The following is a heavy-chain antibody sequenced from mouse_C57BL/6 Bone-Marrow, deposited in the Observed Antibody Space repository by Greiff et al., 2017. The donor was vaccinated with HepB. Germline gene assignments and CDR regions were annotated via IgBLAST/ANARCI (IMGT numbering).Heavy chain of an antibody. D-gene: IGHD2-4*01. J-gene: IGHJ3*01. CDR2: ISSGSSTI. CDR1: GFTFSSYA. Sequence: EVQVVESGGGLVKPGGSLKLSCAASGFTFSSYAMSWVRQTPEKRLEWVATISSGSSTIYYADTVKGRFTISRDNAKNTLFLQMTSLRSEDTAMYYCARQGYYDAWFAYWGQGTLVTVSA. V-gene: IGHV5-9-3*01. CDR3: ARQGYYDAWFAY.